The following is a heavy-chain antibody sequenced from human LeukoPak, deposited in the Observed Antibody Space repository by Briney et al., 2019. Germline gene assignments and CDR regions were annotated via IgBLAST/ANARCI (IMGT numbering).Heavy chain of an antibody. CDR3: TREIRYFDWFQADY. V-gene: IGHV3-49*03. J-gene: IGHJ4*02. CDR2: IRSKAYGGTA. D-gene: IGHD3-9*01. Sequence: GGSLRLSCTASGFTFGDHSVSWFRQAPGKGLEWVGFIRSKAYGGTAEYAASVKGSFTISRYDSKSVAYLQMDSLKTEDTAVYYCTREIRYFDWFQADYWGQGTLVTVSS. CDR1: GFTFGDHS.